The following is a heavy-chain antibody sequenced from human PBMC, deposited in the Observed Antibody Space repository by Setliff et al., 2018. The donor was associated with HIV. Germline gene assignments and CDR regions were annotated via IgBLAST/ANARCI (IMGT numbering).Heavy chain of an antibody. Sequence: SSETLSLTCTVSGGSIRSHYWSWIRQPPGKGLEWIGNIYYSGSTNYNPSLKSRVTISVDTSKNQFSLRLNSVTAADTAAYYCARVPRQLLKGAAAYFDYWGQGTLVTVSS. CDR3: ARVPRQLLKGAAAYFDY. CDR1: GGSIRSHY. J-gene: IGHJ4*02. CDR2: IYYSGST. V-gene: IGHV4-59*11. D-gene: IGHD5-18*01.